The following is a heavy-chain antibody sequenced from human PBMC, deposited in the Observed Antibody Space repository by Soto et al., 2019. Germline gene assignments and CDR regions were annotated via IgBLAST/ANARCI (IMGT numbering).Heavy chain of an antibody. CDR2: IYSGGST. J-gene: IGHJ6*02. V-gene: IGHV3-66*01. CDR1: GFTVSSNY. CDR3: ARDDHYYGMDV. Sequence: EVQLVEYGGGLVQPGGSLRLSCAASGFTVSSNYMSWVRQAPGKGLEWVSVIYSGGSTYYADSVKGRFTISRDNSKNTLYLQMNSLRAEDMAVYYCARDDHYYGMDVWGQGTTVTVSS.